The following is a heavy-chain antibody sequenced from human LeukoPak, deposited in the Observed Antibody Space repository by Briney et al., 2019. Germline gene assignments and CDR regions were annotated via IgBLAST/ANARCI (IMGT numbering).Heavy chain of an antibody. V-gene: IGHV4-59*01. D-gene: IGHD1-14*01. CDR2: IYYSGST. CDR1: GGSISSYY. CDR3: ARDSLTPL. Sequence: SETLSLTCTVSGGSISSYYWSWIRQPPGKGPEWIGYIYYSGSTNYNPSLKSRVTISVDTSKNQFSLKLSSVTAADTAVYYCARDSLTPLWGQGTLVTVSS. J-gene: IGHJ4*02.